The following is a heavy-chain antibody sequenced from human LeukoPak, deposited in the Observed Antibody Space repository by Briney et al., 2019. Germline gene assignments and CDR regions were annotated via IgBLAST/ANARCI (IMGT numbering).Heavy chain of an antibody. CDR2: ISSSGSTI. CDR3: ARGFDGANAFDI. CDR1: GFTFSSYE. J-gene: IGHJ3*02. Sequence: GGSLRLSCAASGFTFSSYEMNWVRQAPGKGLEWVSYISSSGSTIYYADSVKGRFTISRDNAKNSLYLQMNSLRAEDTAHYYCARGFDGANAFDIWGQGTMVTVSS. V-gene: IGHV3-48*03.